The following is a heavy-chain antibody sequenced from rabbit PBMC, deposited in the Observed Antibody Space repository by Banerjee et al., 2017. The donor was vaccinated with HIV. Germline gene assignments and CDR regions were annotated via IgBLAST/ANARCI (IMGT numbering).Heavy chain of an antibody. J-gene: IGHJ4*01. CDR1: GFSFSSGYY. V-gene: IGHV1S40*01. Sequence: QSLEESGGDLVKPGASLTLTCKASGFSFSSGYYMCWVRQAPGKGLEWIACINTSSGSTVYATWAKGRFTISRTSSTTVALQMTSLTAADTATYFCARGGDYTYGYGGYVYGLWGQGTLVTVS. CDR3: ARGGDYTYGYGGYVYGL. CDR2: INTSSGST. D-gene: IGHD6-1*01.